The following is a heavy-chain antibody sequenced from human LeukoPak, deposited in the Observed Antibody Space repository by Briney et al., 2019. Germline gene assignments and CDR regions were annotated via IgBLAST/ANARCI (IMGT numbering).Heavy chain of an antibody. V-gene: IGHV3-7*05. CDR1: GFTFNNYW. CDR2: IKQDGSET. CDR3: ARLGGWYFDY. D-gene: IGHD6-19*01. Sequence: GGSLRLSCAASGFTFNNYWMSWVRQAPGKGLEWGANIKQDGSETYHVDSVQGRFTISRDNTKNSLYLQMNSLRAEDTAVYYCARLGGWYFDYWGQGTLVTVSS. J-gene: IGHJ4*02.